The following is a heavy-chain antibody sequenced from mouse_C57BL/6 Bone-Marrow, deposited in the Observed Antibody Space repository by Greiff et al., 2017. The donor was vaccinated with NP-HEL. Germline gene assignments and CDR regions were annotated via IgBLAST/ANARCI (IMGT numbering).Heavy chain of an antibody. J-gene: IGHJ3*01. CDR2: ISSGSSTI. D-gene: IGHD1-1*01. CDR1: GFTFSDYG. Sequence: EVQRVESGGGLVKPGGSLKLSCAASGFTFSDYGMHWVRQAPEKGLEWVAYISSGSSTIYYADTVKGRFTISRDNAKNTLFLQMTSLRSEDTAMYYCAREDYYYGSSYPAWFAYWGQGTLVTVSA. CDR3: AREDYYYGSSYPAWFAY. V-gene: IGHV5-17*01.